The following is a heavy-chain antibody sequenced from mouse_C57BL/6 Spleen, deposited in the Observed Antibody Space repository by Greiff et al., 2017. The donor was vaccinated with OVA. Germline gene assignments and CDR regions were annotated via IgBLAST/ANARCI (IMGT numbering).Heavy chain of an antibody. CDR3: ARSFLFSYAMDY. CDR2: INPNNGGT. CDR1: GYTFTDYY. J-gene: IGHJ4*01. Sequence: EVQLQQSGPELVKPGASVKISCKASGYTFTDYYMNWVKQSHGKSLEWIGDINPNNGGTSYNQKFKGKATLTVDKSSSTAYMELRSLTSEDSAVYYCARSFLFSYAMDYWGQGTSVTVSS. D-gene: IGHD1-1*01. V-gene: IGHV1-26*01.